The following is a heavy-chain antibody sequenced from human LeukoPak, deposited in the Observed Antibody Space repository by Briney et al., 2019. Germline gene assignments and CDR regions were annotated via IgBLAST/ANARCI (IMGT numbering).Heavy chain of an antibody. CDR1: GYTFTSYG. V-gene: IGHV1-18*01. D-gene: IGHD3-16*02. CDR3: ARAYDYVWGSYRYCSFEY. J-gene: IGHJ4*02. Sequence: ASVKVSCKASGYTFTSYGISWVRQAPGQGLEWMGWISAYNGNTNYAPKLQGRVTMTTDTSTSTAYMELRSLRSDDTAVYYCARAYDYVWGSYRYCSFEYWGQGTLVTVSS. CDR2: ISAYNGNT.